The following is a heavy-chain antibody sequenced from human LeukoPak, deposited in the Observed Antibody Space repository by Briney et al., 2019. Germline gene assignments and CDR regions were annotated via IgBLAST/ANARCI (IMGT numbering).Heavy chain of an antibody. V-gene: IGHV3-66*01. CDR1: GFTVSSNY. D-gene: IGHD3-22*01. CDR3: ARNLYYCDSSGYYYY. J-gene: IGHJ4*02. Sequence: GGSLRLSCAASGFTVSSNYMSWVRQAPGKGLEWVSAIYTGGSTYYAGSVKGRFTISRDNSKNTLYLQMNSLRAEDTAVYYCARNLYYCDSSGYYYYWGQGTLVTVSS. CDR2: IYTGGST.